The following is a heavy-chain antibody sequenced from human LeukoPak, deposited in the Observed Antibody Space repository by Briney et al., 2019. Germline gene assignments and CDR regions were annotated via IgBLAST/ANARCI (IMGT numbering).Heavy chain of an antibody. Sequence: PGGSLRLSCAASGFTFSSYSMNWVRQAPGKGLEWVSSISSSSSYIYYADSVKGRFTISRDNSKNMVYLQMNSLRTQDTAVYYCAKAPGTAYPDYWGQGTLVTVSS. CDR2: ISSSSSYI. V-gene: IGHV3-21*01. J-gene: IGHJ4*02. CDR3: AKAPGTAYPDY. D-gene: IGHD1-14*01. CDR1: GFTFSSYS.